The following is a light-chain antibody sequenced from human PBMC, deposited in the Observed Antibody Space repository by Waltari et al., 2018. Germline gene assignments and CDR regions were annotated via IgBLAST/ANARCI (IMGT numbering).Light chain of an antibody. Sequence: DIQMTQSPSALAASVGDRVTITCRARQSVSKFLAWYQQKPGKVPKLLIYETSTLEGGVPSRFSGSGSGTEFTLTISSLQPDDFATYYCQQYISDSPLTFGGGTKVEIK. J-gene: IGKJ4*01. CDR1: QSVSKF. V-gene: IGKV1-5*03. CDR3: QQYISDSPLT. CDR2: ETS.